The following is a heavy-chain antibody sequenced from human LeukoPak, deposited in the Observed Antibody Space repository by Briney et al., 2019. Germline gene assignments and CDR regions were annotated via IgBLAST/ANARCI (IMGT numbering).Heavy chain of an antibody. CDR1: GGTFSSYG. V-gene: IGHV1-69*13. J-gene: IGHJ4*02. CDR3: ASLYCSGGSCYFDY. Sequence: ASVKVSCKPSGGTFSSYGISWVRQAPGQGREWMGGIIPIFGTANYAQKFQGRVTITEDESTSTAYMELSSLRSEDTAVYYCASLYCSGGSCYFDYWGQGTLVSVSS. D-gene: IGHD2-15*01. CDR2: IIPIFGTA.